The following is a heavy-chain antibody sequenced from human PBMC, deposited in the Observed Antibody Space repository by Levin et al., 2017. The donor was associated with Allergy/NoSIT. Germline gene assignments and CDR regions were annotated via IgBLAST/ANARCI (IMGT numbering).Heavy chain of an antibody. CDR1: GGTIKDSLYY. Sequence: PSETLSLTCSVSGGTIKDSLYYWSWVRQPPGKGLEWIAAIYYTGSTYYNPSLKSRVSISVDTAKNQISLDLTSVTAADTAGYYCARDFTCSRVDTGDYWGRGTLVTVSS. J-gene: IGHJ4*02. CDR3: ARDFTCSRVDTGDY. V-gene: IGHV4-39*02. D-gene: IGHD1-14*01. CDR2: IYYTGST.